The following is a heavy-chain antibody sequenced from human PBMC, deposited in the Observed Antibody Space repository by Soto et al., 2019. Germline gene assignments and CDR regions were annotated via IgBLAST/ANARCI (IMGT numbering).Heavy chain of an antibody. CDR2: INPNTGGT. CDR3: ARGDSTDCSNGVCSFFYNHDMDV. V-gene: IGHV1-2*04. CDR1: GYSFTDYH. D-gene: IGHD2-8*01. J-gene: IGHJ6*02. Sequence: ASVKVSCKASGYSFTDYHIHWVRQAPGQGLEWLGRINPNTGGTSTAQKVQGWVTMTTDTSISTASMELTRLTSDDTAIYYCARGDSTDCSNGVCSFFYNHDMDVWGQGTTVTVSS.